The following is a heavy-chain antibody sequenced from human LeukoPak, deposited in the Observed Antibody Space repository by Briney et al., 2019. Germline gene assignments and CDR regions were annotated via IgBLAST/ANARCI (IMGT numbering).Heavy chain of an antibody. V-gene: IGHV1-18*01. CDR2: ISAYNGNT. J-gene: IGHJ4*02. CDR3: ARGLELEIWGSSGY. CDR1: GFTFTSYG. D-gene: IGHD3-16*01. Sequence: ASVKVSCKASGFTFTSYGISWVRQAPGQGLEWMGWISAYNGNTNYAQKLQGRVTMTTDTSTSTAYMELRSLRSDDTAVYYCARGLELEIWGSSGYWGQGTLVTVSS.